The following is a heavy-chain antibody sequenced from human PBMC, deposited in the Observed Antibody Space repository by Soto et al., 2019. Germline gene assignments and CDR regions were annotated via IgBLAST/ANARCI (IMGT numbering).Heavy chain of an antibody. CDR1: GDSISTFY. CDR2: VYYTGYT. Sequence: SETLSLTCTVSGDSISTFYWGWMRQSPGKELEWIGYVYYTGYTNSNPSLKSRVTISVDTSNNQFSLKLTSVGAADTAVYYCARGGDTSDATGVFDYWGLGTLVTVSS. CDR3: ARGGDTSDATGVFDY. V-gene: IGHV4-59*01. J-gene: IGHJ4*02. D-gene: IGHD6-19*01.